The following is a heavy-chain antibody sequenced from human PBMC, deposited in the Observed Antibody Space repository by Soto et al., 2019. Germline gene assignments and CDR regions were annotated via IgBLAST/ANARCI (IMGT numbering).Heavy chain of an antibody. Sequence: GESLKLSCKDSGYSFTSYWISWVRQMPGKGLEWMGRIDPSDSYTNYSPSFQGHVTISADKSISTAYLQWSSLKASDTALYYCAKDSSPHRVPYYDFWSGFDYWGQGTLVTVSS. CDR2: IDPSDSYT. V-gene: IGHV5-10-1*01. CDR1: GYSFTSYW. D-gene: IGHD3-3*01. CDR3: AKDSSPHRVPYYDFWSGFDY. J-gene: IGHJ4*02.